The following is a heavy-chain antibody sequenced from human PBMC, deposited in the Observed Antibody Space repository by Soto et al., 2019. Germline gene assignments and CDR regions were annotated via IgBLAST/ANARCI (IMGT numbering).Heavy chain of an antibody. CDR1: GFTFSSYD. J-gene: IGHJ6*02. V-gene: IGHV3-30-3*01. CDR3: ARIDRVTTRLLLYVMDV. CDR2: ISYDGGNK. D-gene: IGHD4-17*01. Sequence: QVQQGESGGGVVQPGRSLRLSCAASGFTFSSYDMHWVRQAPGKGLEWVAIISYDGGNKYYADSVKGRFTISRDNSKNTLYLQMNSLRAEDTAVYYCARIDRVTTRLLLYVMDVWGQGTTVTVSS.